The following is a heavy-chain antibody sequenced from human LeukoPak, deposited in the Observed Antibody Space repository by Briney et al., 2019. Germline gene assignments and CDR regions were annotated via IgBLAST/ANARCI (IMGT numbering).Heavy chain of an antibody. Sequence: GASVKVSCKASGYTFTGYYMHWVRQAPGQGLEWMGWINPNSGGTNYAQKFQGGVTMTRDTSISTAYMELSRLRSDDTAVYYCARGLYGYGQYYFDYWGQGTLVTVSS. J-gene: IGHJ4*02. D-gene: IGHD5-18*01. CDR3: ARGLYGYGQYYFDY. CDR2: INPNSGGT. CDR1: GYTFTGYY. V-gene: IGHV1-2*02.